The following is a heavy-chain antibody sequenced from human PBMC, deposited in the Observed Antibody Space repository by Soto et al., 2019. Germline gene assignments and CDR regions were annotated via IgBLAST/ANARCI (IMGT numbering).Heavy chain of an antibody. Sequence: SETLSLTCTVSGGSISSGGYYWSWIRQHPGKGLEWIGYIYYSGSTYYNPSLKSRVTISVDTSKNQFSLKLSSVTAADTAVYYCARDHGGTGEIDYWGQGTLVTVSS. J-gene: IGHJ4*02. D-gene: IGHD3-10*01. V-gene: IGHV4-31*03. CDR1: GGSISSGGYY. CDR2: IYYSGST. CDR3: ARDHGGTGEIDY.